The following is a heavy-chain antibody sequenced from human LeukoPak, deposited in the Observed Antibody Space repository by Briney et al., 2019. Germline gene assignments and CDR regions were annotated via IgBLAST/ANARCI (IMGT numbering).Heavy chain of an antibody. J-gene: IGHJ3*01. V-gene: IGHV4-38-2*02. CDR3: ARDGVAGPSDAFDL. Sequence: SETLSLTCTVSGYSISSGYYWGWIRQPPGKGLEWIGSIYHSGSTYYNPSLKSRVTISVDTSKNQFSLKLSSVTAADTAVYYCARDGVAGPSDAFDLWGQGTMVTVSS. CDR2: IYHSGST. D-gene: IGHD6-19*01. CDR1: GYSISSGYY.